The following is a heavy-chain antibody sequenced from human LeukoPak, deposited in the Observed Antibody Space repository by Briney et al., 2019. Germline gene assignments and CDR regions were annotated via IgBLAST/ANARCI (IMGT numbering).Heavy chain of an antibody. D-gene: IGHD3-9*01. CDR1: GFTVSSNY. CDR3: ASTLDDAFDI. J-gene: IGHJ3*02. V-gene: IGHV3-53*01. Sequence: GGSLRLSCAASGFTVSSNYMSWVRQAPGKGLEWVSVIYSGGSTYYADSVKGRFTISRDNSKNTLYLQMNNLRAEDTAVYYCASTLDDAFDIWGQGTMVTVSS. CDR2: IYSGGST.